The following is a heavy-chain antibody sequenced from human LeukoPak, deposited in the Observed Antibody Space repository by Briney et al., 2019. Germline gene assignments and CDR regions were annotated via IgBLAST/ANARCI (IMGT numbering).Heavy chain of an antibody. V-gene: IGHV4-59*01. J-gene: IGHJ4*02. CDR2: VYYSGST. CDR3: ARGGDPDY. Sequence: PSGTLSLTCTVSGGSISSYYWNWIRQAPGKGLEWIGYVYYSGSTNYNPSLKSRVTISVDMSKNQFSLKLSSVTAADTAMYYCARGGDPDYWGQGTLVTVSS. CDR1: GGSISSYY.